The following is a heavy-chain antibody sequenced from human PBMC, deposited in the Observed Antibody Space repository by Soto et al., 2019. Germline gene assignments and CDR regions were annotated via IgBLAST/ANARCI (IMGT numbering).Heavy chain of an antibody. CDR1: GFSLRTSGVG. D-gene: IGHD4-17*01. CDR2: FYWDDGK. J-gene: IGHJ4*02. Sequence: QITLKESGPTLVKPTQTLTLTCTFSGFSLRTSGVGVGWIRQPPGNALEWLALFYWDDGKRYSPSLKSRLTITKDASKNQVVLRMTNMDPVDTATYYCAHLTTGGFYFDHCGQGTLVPVSS. CDR3: AHLTTGGFYFDH. V-gene: IGHV2-5*02.